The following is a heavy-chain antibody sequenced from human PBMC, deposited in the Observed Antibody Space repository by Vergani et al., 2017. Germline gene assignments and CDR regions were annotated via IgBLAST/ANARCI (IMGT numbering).Heavy chain of an antibody. Sequence: QVQLVQSGAEVKKPGASVKVSCKASGYTFTSYYMHWVRQAPGQGLEWMGIINPSGGSTSYAQKFQGRVTMTRDTSTSTVYMELSSLRSEDTAVYYCARGWAAASDSSGADFDYWGQGTLVTVSS. CDR2: INPSGGST. V-gene: IGHV1-46*03. J-gene: IGHJ4*02. D-gene: IGHD6-13*01. CDR1: GYTFTSYY. CDR3: ARGWAAASDSSGADFDY.